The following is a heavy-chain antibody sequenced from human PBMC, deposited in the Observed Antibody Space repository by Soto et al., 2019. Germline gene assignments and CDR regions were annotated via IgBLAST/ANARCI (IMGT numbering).Heavy chain of an antibody. D-gene: IGHD3-3*02. J-gene: IGHJ4*02. CDR1: GGSISSYY. CDR2: IHYIGST. CDR3: ARPHGVASYFVS. Sequence: QVQLQESGPGLVKPSETLSLTCTVSGGSISSYYWSWIRQPPGKGLEWIGYIHYIGSTNYSPSLKSRVTISVDTSKHHFSLTLSSVTAADTAVYYCARPHGVASYFVSWGQGTLVTVSS. V-gene: IGHV4-59*01.